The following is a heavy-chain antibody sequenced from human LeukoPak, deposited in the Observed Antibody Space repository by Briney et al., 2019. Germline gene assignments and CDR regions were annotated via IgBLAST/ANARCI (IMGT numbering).Heavy chain of an antibody. CDR2: IYYSGST. J-gene: IGHJ3*02. V-gene: IGHV4-39*07. Sequence: SETLSLTCTVSGGSISSSSYYRGWIRQPPGKGLEWIGSIYYSGSTNYNPSLKSRVTISVDTSKNQFSLKLSSVTAADTAVYFCARGPYSYDSSGAFDIWGQGTMVTVSS. CDR3: ARGPYSYDSSGAFDI. D-gene: IGHD3-22*01. CDR1: GGSISSSSYY.